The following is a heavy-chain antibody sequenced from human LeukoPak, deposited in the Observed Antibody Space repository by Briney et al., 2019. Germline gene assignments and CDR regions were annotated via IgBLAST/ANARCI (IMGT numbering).Heavy chain of an antibody. D-gene: IGHD2-2*02. CDR2: IYYSGST. V-gene: IGHV4-59*01. CDR3: ARGVYCSSTSCYMFDY. J-gene: IGHJ4*02. CDR1: GGSISSYY. Sequence: SENLSLTCTVSGGSISSYYWSWIRQPPGKRLEWIGYIYYSGSTNVNPSLKSRVTISVDTSKNQFTLKRSSVTAADTAVYYCARGVYCSSTSCYMFDYWGQGTLVTVSS.